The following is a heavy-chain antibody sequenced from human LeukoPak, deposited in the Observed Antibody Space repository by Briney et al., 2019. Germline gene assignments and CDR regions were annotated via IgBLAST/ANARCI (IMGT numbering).Heavy chain of an antibody. CDR2: INPSGGST. CDR3: ARDRGASGSYNYYFDY. Sequence: GASVKVSCKASGYTFTSYYMHWVRQAPGQGLEWMGIINPSGGSTSYAQKFQGRVTMTRDTSTSTVYMELSSLRSEDTAVYYCARDRGASGSYNYYFDYWGQGTLVTVSP. J-gene: IGHJ4*02. CDR1: GYTFTSYY. V-gene: IGHV1-46*01. D-gene: IGHD1-26*01.